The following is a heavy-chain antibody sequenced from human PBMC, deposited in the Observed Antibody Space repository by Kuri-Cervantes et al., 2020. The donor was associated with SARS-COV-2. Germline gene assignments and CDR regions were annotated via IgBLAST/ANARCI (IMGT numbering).Heavy chain of an antibody. CDR3: AIKADFWSGYYTGYYYGMDV. V-gene: IGHV3-74*01. CDR1: EFAFSKYR. Sequence: GGSLRLSCVVSEFAFSKYRMHWVRQAPGKGLVWVSRINGDGSSTVYADSVKGRFTISRDNAKNTLYLQMNSLRAEDTAMYYCAIKADFWSGYYTGYYYGMDVWGQGTTVTVSS. CDR2: INGDGSST. J-gene: IGHJ6*02. D-gene: IGHD3-3*01.